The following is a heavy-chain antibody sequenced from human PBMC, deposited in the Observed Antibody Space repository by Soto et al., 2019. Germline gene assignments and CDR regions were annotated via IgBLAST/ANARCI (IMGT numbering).Heavy chain of an antibody. CDR3: ARGRYCLTGRCFPNWFDS. CDR1: GDSISTVDYF. J-gene: IGHJ5*01. CDR2: IYKSTTT. Sequence: QVHLLELGPGLVKPSQTPSLTCSVSGDSISTVDYFWAWIRQPPGQALEYIGYIYKSTTTYYNPSFESRVAISLDTSKSQFSLTVTSVTAADTAVYFCARGRYCLTGRCFPNWFDSWGQGTLVTVSS. V-gene: IGHV4-30-4*01. D-gene: IGHD2-15*01.